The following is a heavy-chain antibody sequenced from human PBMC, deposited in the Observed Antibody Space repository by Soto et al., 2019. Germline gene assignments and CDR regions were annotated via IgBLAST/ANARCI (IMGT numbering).Heavy chain of an antibody. J-gene: IGHJ4*02. CDR2: INPYNDYT. V-gene: IGHV1-18*04. D-gene: IGHD3-3*01. Sequence: QLVQSGAEVKDPGASVKVSCKTSGYTFGTFSMTWVRQAPGQGLEWMGWINPYNDYTDYGQKFHDRVTMTTDRCTNTVYMELRSMTSDDTAVYYCARGPLYLEWLGAYYLDFWGQGTLVNVSS. CDR1: GYTFGTFS. CDR3: ARGPLYLEWLGAYYLDF.